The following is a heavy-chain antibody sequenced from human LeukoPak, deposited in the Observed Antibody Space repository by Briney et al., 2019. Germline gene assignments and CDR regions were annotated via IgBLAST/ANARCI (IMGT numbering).Heavy chain of an antibody. CDR2: ISYDGSNR. D-gene: IGHD5-12*01. CDR1: GFTFSSYA. J-gene: IGHJ4*02. V-gene: IGHV3-30*01. Sequence: GGSLRLSCAASGFTFSSYAMHWVRQAPGKGLEWVAVISYDGSNRYYADSVKGRFTISGDNSKNTLYLQMNSLRAEDTAVYYCARAPMVATIRYYFDYWGQGTLVTVSS. CDR3: ARAPMVATIRYYFDY.